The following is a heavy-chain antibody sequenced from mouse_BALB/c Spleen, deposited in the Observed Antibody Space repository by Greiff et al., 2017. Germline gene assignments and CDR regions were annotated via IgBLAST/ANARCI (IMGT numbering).Heavy chain of an antibody. CDR1: GYTFTSYW. Sequence: VQLQQPGAELVKPGASVKLSCKASGYTFTSYWMHWVKQRPGQGLEWIGEINPSNGRTNYNEKFKSKATLTVDKSSSTAYMQLSSLTSEDSAVYYCARWGYWYFDVWGAGTTVTVSS. CDR2: INPSNGRT. CDR3: ARWGYWYFDV. J-gene: IGHJ1*01. V-gene: IGHV1S81*02.